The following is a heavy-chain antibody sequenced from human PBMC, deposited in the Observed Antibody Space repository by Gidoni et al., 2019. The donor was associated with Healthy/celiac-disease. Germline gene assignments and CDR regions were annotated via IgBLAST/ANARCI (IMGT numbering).Heavy chain of an antibody. CDR3: ARMVYYDSSGYYYVYYYYGMDV. CDR2: IFSNDEK. V-gene: IGHV2-26*01. Sequence: QVTLKESGPVLVKPTETLTLTCTVSGFSLSNARMGVSWIRQPPGKALEWLAHIFSNDEKSYSTSLKSRLTISKDTSKSQVVLTMTNMDPVDTATYYCARMVYYDSSGYYYVYYYYGMDVWGQGTTVTVSS. D-gene: IGHD3-22*01. CDR1: GFSLSNARMG. J-gene: IGHJ6*02.